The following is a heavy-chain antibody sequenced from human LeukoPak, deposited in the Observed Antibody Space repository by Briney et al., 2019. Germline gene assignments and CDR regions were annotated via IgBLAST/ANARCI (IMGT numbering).Heavy chain of an antibody. CDR1: GYTFTSYY. CDR2: INPSGGST. J-gene: IGHJ3*02. V-gene: IGHV1-46*01. D-gene: IGHD1-26*01. CDR3: AREAERGSYPEAFDI. Sequence: ASVKVSCRAAGYTFTSYYMNWVRQAPGQGLEWMGIINPSGGSTSYAQKFQGRVTMTRDTSTSTVYMELSSLRSEDTAVYYCAREAERGSYPEAFDIWGQGTMVTVSS.